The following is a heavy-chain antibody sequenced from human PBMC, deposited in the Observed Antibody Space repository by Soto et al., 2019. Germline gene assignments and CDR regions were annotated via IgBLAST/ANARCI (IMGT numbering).Heavy chain of an antibody. D-gene: IGHD3-10*01. CDR2: IFYSGST. Sequence: SETLSLTCTVSSGSISSTIYSWDWIRQPPGKGLEWIGSIFYSGSTNYNPSLKSRVTISVDTSKNQFSLKLSSVTAADTAVYYCARLPQLLWFGYYYYGMDVWGQGTTVTVS. J-gene: IGHJ6*02. CDR1: SGSISSTIYS. V-gene: IGHV4-39*07. CDR3: ARLPQLLWFGYYYYGMDV.